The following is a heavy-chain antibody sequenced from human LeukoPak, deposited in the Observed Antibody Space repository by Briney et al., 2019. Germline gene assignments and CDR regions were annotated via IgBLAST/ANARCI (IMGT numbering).Heavy chain of an antibody. CDR3: ARDRYDILTGYYQLNWFDP. CDR2: IIPIFGTA. J-gene: IGHJ5*02. Sequence: SVEVSCKASGGTFSSYAISWVRQAPGQGLEWMGGIIPIFGTANYAQKFQGRVTITTDESTSTAYMELSSLRSEDTAVYYCARDRYDILTGYYQLNWFDPWGQGTLVTVSS. V-gene: IGHV1-69*05. CDR1: GGTFSSYA. D-gene: IGHD3-9*01.